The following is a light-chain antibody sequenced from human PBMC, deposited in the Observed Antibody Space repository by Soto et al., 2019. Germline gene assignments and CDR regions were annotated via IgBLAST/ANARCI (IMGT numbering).Light chain of an antibody. CDR3: QQYNTFSWT. CDR1: QDIAIY. V-gene: IGKV1-13*02. CDR2: DAS. J-gene: IGKJ1*01. Sequence: AIQVTQSPSSLSASVGDRVTITCRASQDIAIYLAWYQQKPGKAPKLLIFDASSLESGVPSRFSGSGSGTEFTLTISSLHPADFATYFCQQYNTFSWTFGQGTKVDIK.